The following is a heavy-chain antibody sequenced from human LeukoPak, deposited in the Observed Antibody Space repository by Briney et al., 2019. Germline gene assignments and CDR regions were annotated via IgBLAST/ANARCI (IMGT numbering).Heavy chain of an antibody. CDR1: GFTFSNAW. V-gene: IGHV3-15*01. CDR2: IKSKADGGTT. D-gene: IGHD7-27*01. CDR3: AREIWVAFDI. Sequence: GGSLRLSCAASGFTFSNAWMSWVRQAPGKGLEWVGRIKSKADGGTTDYAAPVKGRFTISRDNAKNSLYLQMNSLRAEDTAVYYCAREIWVAFDIWGQGTMVTVSS. J-gene: IGHJ3*02.